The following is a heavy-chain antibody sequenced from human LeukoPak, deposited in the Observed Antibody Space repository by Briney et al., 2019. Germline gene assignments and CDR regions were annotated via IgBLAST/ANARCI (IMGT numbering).Heavy chain of an antibody. CDR1: GFTVSSNY. Sequence: GGSLRLSCAASGFTVSSNYMSWVRQAPGKGLEWVSVIYSGGSTYYADSVKGRFTISRDNSKNTLYLQMNSLRAEDTAVYYCARGSGLPSSDFDYWGQGTLVTVSS. D-gene: IGHD2-15*01. CDR2: IYSGGST. CDR3: ARGSGLPSSDFDY. J-gene: IGHJ4*02. V-gene: IGHV3-53*01.